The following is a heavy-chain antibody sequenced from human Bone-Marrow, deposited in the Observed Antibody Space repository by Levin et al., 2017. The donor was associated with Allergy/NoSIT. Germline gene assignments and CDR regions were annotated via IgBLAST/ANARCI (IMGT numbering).Heavy chain of an antibody. CDR1: GYTFTGYY. CDR3: ARELSGEEDYGLSVHDY. V-gene: IGHV1-2*02. J-gene: IGHJ4*02. Sequence: ASVKVSCKASGYTFTGYYMHWVRQAPGQGLEWMGWINPNSGGTNYAQKFQGRVTMTRDTSISTAYMELSRLRSDDTAVYYCARELSGEEDYGLSVHDYWGQGTLVTVSS. D-gene: IGHD4-17*01. CDR2: INPNSGGT.